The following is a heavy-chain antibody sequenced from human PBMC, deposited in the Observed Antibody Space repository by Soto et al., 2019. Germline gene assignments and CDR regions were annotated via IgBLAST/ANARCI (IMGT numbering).Heavy chain of an antibody. D-gene: IGHD4-4*01. CDR1: GGSISSYY. CDR3: GGGVTTKYYGMDV. CDR2: IYYSGST. V-gene: IGHV4-59*01. J-gene: IGHJ6*02. Sequence: SETLSLTCTVSGGSISSYYWSWIRQPPGKGLEWIGYIYYSGSTNYNPSLKSRVTISVDTSKNQFSLKLSSVTAADTAVYYCGGGVTTKYYGMDVWGQGTTVTVSS.